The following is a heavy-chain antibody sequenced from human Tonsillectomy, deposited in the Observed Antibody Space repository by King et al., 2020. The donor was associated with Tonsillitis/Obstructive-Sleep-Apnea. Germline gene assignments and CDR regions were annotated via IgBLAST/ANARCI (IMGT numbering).Heavy chain of an antibody. J-gene: IGHJ3*02. D-gene: IGHD3-10*01. CDR3: TGLNYYGSGSFAFDI. Sequence: EVQLVQSGGGLVKPGGSLRLSCAASGFTFNNAWMSWVRQAPGKGLEWVGHIKSKTDGGTTDYAAPVKGRFTISRDDSKNTLYLQMNSLKTEDTAVYYCTGLNYYGSGSFAFDIWGQGTMVTVSS. V-gene: IGHV3-15*01. CDR1: GFTFNNAW. CDR2: IKSKTDGGTT.